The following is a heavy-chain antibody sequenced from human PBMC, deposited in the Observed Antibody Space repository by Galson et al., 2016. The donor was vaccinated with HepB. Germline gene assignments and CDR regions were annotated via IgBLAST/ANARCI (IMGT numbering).Heavy chain of an antibody. J-gene: IGHJ3*02. CDR2: ISSGSAYR. CDR1: GFTFSTYS. Sequence: SLRLSCAASGFTFSTYSMNWVRQAPGKGLEWVSSISSGSAYRYYADSVKGRFTISRDNAKKSLYLQTNSLRAKDTAVYYCARMRYSSGWLDGFDIWGQGTMVTVSS. V-gene: IGHV3-21*01. CDR3: ARMRYSSGWLDGFDI. D-gene: IGHD6-19*01.